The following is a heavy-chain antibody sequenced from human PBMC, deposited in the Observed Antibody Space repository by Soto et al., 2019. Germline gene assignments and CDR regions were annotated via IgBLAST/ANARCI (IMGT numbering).Heavy chain of an antibody. D-gene: IGHD2-15*01. Sequence: QVQLVESGGGVVQPGRSLGLSCAASGFTFSNFGMHWVRQAPGKGLEWVAVIWYDGSSKYYADSVRGRFTISRDNSKSTLYLQVNSVRTADTAVYYCARAPWSHGGSSMFAFDIWGQGTVVTVSS. V-gene: IGHV3-33*01. J-gene: IGHJ3*02. CDR3: ARAPWSHGGSSMFAFDI. CDR1: GFTFSNFG. CDR2: IWYDGSSK.